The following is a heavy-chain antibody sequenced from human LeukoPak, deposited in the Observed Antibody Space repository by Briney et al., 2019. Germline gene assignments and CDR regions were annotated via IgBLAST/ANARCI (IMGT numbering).Heavy chain of an antibody. V-gene: IGHV4-4*07. CDR1: GGSISSYY. CDR2: IYTSGST. CDR3: ARDQAPRMITFGGPRRWFDP. Sequence: SETLSLTCTVSGGSISSYYWSWIRQPAGKGLEWIGRIYTSGSTNYNPSLKSRVTMSVGTSKNQFSLKLSSVTAADTAVYYCARDQAPRMITFGGPRRWFDPWGQGTLVTVSS. J-gene: IGHJ5*02. D-gene: IGHD3-16*01.